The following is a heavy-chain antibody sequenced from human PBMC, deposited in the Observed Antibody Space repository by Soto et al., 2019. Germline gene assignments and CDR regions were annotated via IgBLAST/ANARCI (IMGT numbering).Heavy chain of an antibody. CDR1: GGSFSGYY. CDR2: ITHSGST. V-gene: IGHV4-34*01. D-gene: IGHD3-10*02. CDR3: ARSSVRGWSY. J-gene: IGHJ4*02. Sequence: SETLSLTCAVYGGSFSGYYWTWIRQPPGKGLEWIGEITHSGSTNYNPSLKSRVTISVDTSKNQFSLNLNSVTAADTAVYYCARSSVRGWSYWGQGTLVTSPQ.